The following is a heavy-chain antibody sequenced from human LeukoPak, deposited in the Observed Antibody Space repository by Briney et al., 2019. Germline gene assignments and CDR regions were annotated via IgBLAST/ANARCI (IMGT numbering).Heavy chain of an antibody. J-gene: IGHJ5*02. D-gene: IGHD3-9*01. Sequence: SGTLSLTCGVSGGSISTTNWWSWARQPPGKGLEWIGEINHSGSTNYNPSLKSRVTISVDTSKNQFSLKLSSVTAADTAVYYCARGDYDILPWGQGTLVTVSS. V-gene: IGHV4-4*02. CDR3: ARGDYDILP. CDR2: INHSGST. CDR1: GGSISTTNW.